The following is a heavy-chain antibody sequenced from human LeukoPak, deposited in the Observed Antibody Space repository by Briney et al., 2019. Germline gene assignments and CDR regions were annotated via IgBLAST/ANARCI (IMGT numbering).Heavy chain of an antibody. Sequence: SETLTLTCAVYGGSFSGYYWSWIRQPPGKGLEWIGEINHSGSTNYNPSLKSRVTISVDTSKNQFSLKLRSVTAADTAVYYCARGGGFTIFGARKANWFDPWGQGTLVTVSS. CDR1: GGSFSGYY. V-gene: IGHV4-34*01. CDR2: INHSGST. D-gene: IGHD3-3*01. J-gene: IGHJ5*02. CDR3: ARGGGFTIFGARKANWFDP.